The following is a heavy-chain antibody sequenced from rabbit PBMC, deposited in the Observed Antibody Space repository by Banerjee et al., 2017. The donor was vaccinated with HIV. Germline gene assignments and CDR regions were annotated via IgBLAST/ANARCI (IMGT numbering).Heavy chain of an antibody. CDR1: GFSFSGGYY. V-gene: IGHV1S40*01. CDR3: ARDLAGVIGWNFNL. CDR2: IYAGSSGST. D-gene: IGHD4-1*01. J-gene: IGHJ4*01. Sequence: QSLEESGGGLVKPEGSLTLTCTASGFSFSGGYYMCWVRQAPGKGLEWIACIYAGSSGSTEYAAWAKGRFTISKTSSTTVTLQMTSLTAADTATYFCARDLAGVIGWNFNLWGPGTLVTVS.